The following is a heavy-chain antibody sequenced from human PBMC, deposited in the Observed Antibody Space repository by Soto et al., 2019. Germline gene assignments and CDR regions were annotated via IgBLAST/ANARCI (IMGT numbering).Heavy chain of an antibody. J-gene: IGHJ4*02. CDR2: IRASGGST. D-gene: IGHD5-12*01. CDR1: GFTFSSYA. Sequence: GSLRLSCAASGFTFSSYAMTWVRQAPGKGLEWVSTIRASGGSTYYADSMQGRFTISRDNSMNTVFLHMNSLRAEDTAIYYCAKGGYTSPFDYWGLGHLVTVSS. V-gene: IGHV3-23*01. CDR3: AKGGYTSPFDY.